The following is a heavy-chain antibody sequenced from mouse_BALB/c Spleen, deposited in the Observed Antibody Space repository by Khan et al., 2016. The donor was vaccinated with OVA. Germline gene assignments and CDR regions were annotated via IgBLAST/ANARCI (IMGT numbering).Heavy chain of an antibody. CDR2: IDSENGNP. D-gene: IGHD2-3*01. CDR3: TRSILLYFDY. J-gene: IGHJ2*01. Sequence: VQLQQPGAELVRPGALVKLSCKGSGFNIKDYYMQWVKQRPEQGLEWIGWIDSENGNPIYDPKFQGKARIPAATSSNTAYLPFRSMTTEDHAVYYCTRSILLYFDYWGQGTTLTVSS. V-gene: IGHV14-1*02. CDR1: GFNIKDYY.